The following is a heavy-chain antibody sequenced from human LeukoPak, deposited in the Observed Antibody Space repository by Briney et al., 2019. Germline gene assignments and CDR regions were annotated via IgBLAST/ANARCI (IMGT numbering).Heavy chain of an antibody. J-gene: IGHJ4*02. CDR3: AKGVYGGNSLDY. Sequence: GGSLRLSCEGSGFTFDDYAMHWVRQAPGKGLEWVSGISWNSGSIGYADSMKGRFTISRDNAKNSLYLQMNSLRAEDTALYYCAKGVYGGNSLDYWGQGTLVTVSS. V-gene: IGHV3-9*01. CDR2: ISWNSGSI. CDR1: GFTFDDYA. D-gene: IGHD4-23*01.